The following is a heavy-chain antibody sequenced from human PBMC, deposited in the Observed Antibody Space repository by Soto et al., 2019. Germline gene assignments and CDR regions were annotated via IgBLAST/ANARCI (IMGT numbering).Heavy chain of an antibody. J-gene: IGHJ3*02. Sequence: PSETLSLTCAVSGGSISSGGYSWSWIRQPPGKGLEWIGYIYHSGSTYYNPSLKSRVTISVDRSKNQFSLKLSSVTAADTAVYYCARDLGYCSGGSRYSSAFDIWGQGTMVTVSS. CDR3: ARDLGYCSGGSRYSSAFDI. CDR1: GGSISSGGYS. V-gene: IGHV4-30-2*01. D-gene: IGHD2-15*01. CDR2: IYHSGST.